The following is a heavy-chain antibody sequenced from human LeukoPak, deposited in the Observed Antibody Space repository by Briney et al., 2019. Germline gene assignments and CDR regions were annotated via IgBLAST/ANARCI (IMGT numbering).Heavy chain of an antibody. CDR3: ARVRLLDYVDY. Sequence: SETLSLTCTVSGGSISSGGYSWSWIRQHPGKGLEWIGYIYYSGSTYYNPSLKSRVTISVDTSKNQFSLKLSSVTAADTAVYYCARVRLLDYVDYWGQGTLVTVSS. J-gene: IGHJ4*02. CDR1: GGSISSGGYS. V-gene: IGHV4-31*03. CDR2: IYYSGST.